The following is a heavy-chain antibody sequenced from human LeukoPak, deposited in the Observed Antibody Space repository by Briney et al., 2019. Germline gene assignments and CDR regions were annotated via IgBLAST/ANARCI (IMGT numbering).Heavy chain of an antibody. CDR1: GFTFSSYS. J-gene: IGHJ3*02. D-gene: IGHD1-14*01. CDR2: ISSSSSYI. Sequence: GGSLRLSCAASGFTFSSYSMNWVRQAPGKGLEWVSSISSSSSYIYCADSVKGRFAISRDNAKNSLYLQMNSLRAEDTAVYYCARGLTGDAFDIWGQGTMVTVSS. CDR3: ARGLTGDAFDI. V-gene: IGHV3-21*01.